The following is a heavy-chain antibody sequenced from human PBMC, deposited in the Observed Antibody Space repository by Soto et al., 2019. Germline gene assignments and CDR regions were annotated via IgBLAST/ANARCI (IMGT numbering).Heavy chain of an antibody. CDR2: VYYTGST. CDR1: GVSISGSY. J-gene: IGHJ4*02. V-gene: IGHV4-59*01. CDR3: ARSVAVPGAHLDY. Sequence: SETLSRTCSVSGVSISGSYWSWIRQSPGKGRECLGYVYYTGSTNYSHSLRSRVSISVDTYKNEFSLRRSSVSAADTAVYFCARSVAVPGAHLDYWGQGTQV. D-gene: IGHD6-19*01.